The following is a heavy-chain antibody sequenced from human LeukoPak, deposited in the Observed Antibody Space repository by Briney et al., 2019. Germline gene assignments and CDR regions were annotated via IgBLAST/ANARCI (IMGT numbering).Heavy chain of an antibody. CDR2: INHSGST. CDR3: ARGAVLRYFDWLTISDYFDY. CDR1: GGSFSGYY. D-gene: IGHD3-9*01. Sequence: PSETLSLTCAVYGGSFSGYYWSWIRQPPGKGLEWIGEINHSGSTNYNPSLKSRVTISVDTSKNQFSLKLSSVTAADTAVYYCARGAVLRYFDWLTISDYFDYWGQGTLVTVSS. J-gene: IGHJ4*02. V-gene: IGHV4-34*01.